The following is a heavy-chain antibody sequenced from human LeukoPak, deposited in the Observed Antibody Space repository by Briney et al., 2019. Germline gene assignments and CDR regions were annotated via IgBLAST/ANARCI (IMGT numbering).Heavy chain of an antibody. D-gene: IGHD3-9*01. V-gene: IGHV1-2*06. CDR3: ASWGYDILTGYLDY. J-gene: IGHJ4*02. CDR2: INPNSGGT. CDR1: GGPFNTYS. Sequence: ASVKVSCKVSGGPFNTYSVNWVRQAPGQGLEWMGRINPNSGGTNYARKFQGRVTMTRDTSISTAYMELSRLRSDDTAVYYCASWGYDILTGYLDYWGQGTLVTVSS.